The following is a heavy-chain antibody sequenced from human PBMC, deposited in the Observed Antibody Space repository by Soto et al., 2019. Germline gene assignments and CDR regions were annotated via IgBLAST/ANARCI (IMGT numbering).Heavy chain of an antibody. D-gene: IGHD4-17*01. V-gene: IGHV3-30*18. CDR3: AKLVSGGDDLFDY. Sequence: QVQLVESGGGVVQPGRSLRLSCAASGFTFSSYGMHWVRQAPGKGLEWVAVISYDGSNKYYADSVKGRFTISRDNSKNTLYLQMNSLRAEDTVVYYCAKLVSGGDDLFDYWGQGTLVTVSS. CDR1: GFTFSSYG. J-gene: IGHJ4*02. CDR2: ISYDGSNK.